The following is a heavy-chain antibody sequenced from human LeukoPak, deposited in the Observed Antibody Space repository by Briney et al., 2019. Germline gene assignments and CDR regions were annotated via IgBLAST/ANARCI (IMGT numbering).Heavy chain of an antibody. CDR1: GFTFSSYA. D-gene: IGHD2-21*02. Sequence: GGSLRLSCAASGFTFSSYAMSWVRQAPGKGLEWVAVIWYDGSNKYYADSVKGRFTISRDNSKNTLYLQMNSLRAEDTAVYYCARLGYCGGDCYSSYYYYYYGMDVWGQGTTVTVSS. J-gene: IGHJ6*02. CDR2: IWYDGSNK. CDR3: ARLGYCGGDCYSSYYYYYYGMDV. V-gene: IGHV3-33*08.